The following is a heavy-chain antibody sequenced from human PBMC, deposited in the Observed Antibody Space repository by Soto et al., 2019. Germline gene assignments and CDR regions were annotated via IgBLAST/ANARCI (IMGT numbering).Heavy chain of an antibody. D-gene: IGHD5-18*01. Sequence: EVQLVESGGGLVQPGGSLRLSCAASGVTVSSNYMSWVRQAPGKGLEWVSVIYSGGSTYYADSVKGRFTISRDNSKNTLYLKMTSMRAEDTAVYYCARNGYNYGGGYFDYWGQGTLVTVSS. J-gene: IGHJ4*02. CDR1: GVTVSSNY. V-gene: IGHV3-66*01. CDR2: IYSGGST. CDR3: ARNGYNYGGGYFDY.